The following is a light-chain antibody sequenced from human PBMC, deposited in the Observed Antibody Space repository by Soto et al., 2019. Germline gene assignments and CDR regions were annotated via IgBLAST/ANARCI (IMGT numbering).Light chain of an antibody. CDR2: EVS. CDR1: SSDVGGYNY. Sequence: QSALTQPPSASGSPGQSVTISCTGSSSDVGGYNYVSWYQQHPGKAPKLMIYEVSTRPSGVPDRLSGSKSGNTASLTVSGLQAEDDAYYYCSSYGGSSTVVFGGGTKLTVL. CDR3: SSYGGSSTVV. J-gene: IGLJ2*01. V-gene: IGLV2-8*01.